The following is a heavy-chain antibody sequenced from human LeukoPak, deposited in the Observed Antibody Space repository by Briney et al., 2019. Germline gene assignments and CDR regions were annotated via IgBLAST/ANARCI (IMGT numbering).Heavy chain of an antibody. D-gene: IGHD2-2*01. Sequence: PGGSLRLSCAASGFTFSSYWMSWVRQAPGKGLEWVAYIKQDGSEKYYVDSVKGRFTISRDNAKNSLYLQMNSLRAEDTAVYYCAGGRRVPAAMGNWFDPWGQGTLVTVSS. V-gene: IGHV3-7*01. CDR1: GFTFSSYW. CDR2: IKQDGSEK. J-gene: IGHJ5*02. CDR3: AGGRRVPAAMGNWFDP.